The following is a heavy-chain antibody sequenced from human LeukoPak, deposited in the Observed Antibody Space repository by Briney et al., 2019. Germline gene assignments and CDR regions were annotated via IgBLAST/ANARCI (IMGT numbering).Heavy chain of an antibody. CDR1: GFTFSSYA. V-gene: IGHV3-30*04. D-gene: IGHD6-13*01. Sequence: GGSLRLSCATSGFTFSSYAMNWVRQAPGKGLEWVVVISYDGHNQYYAHSVKGRFTISRDNSKNTLYLQMNSLRADDTAVYYCSKTTAAAITFRPSDPWGQGSLVTVSS. CDR3: SKTTAAAITFRPSDP. CDR2: ISYDGHNQ. J-gene: IGHJ5*02.